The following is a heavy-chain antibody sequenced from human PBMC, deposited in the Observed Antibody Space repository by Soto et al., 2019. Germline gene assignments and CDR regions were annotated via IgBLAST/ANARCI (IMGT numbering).Heavy chain of an antibody. CDR3: VHRPTRKWFDP. J-gene: IGHJ5*02. CDR2: IYWDDDK. Sequence: QITLKESGPPLVKPTQTLTLTCTFSGFSLSTNGVGVGWIRQPPGKALEWLALIYWDDDKRYSPSLKSRLAITKDTSKNQVVLTMTNMDPVDTGTYYCVHRPTRKWFDPWGQGTLVTVSS. CDR1: GFSLSTNGVG. V-gene: IGHV2-5*02. D-gene: IGHD1-1*01.